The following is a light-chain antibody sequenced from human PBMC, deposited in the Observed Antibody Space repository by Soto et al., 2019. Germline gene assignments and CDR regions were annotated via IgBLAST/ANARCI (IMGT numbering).Light chain of an antibody. J-gene: IGKJ4*01. CDR1: RSVSNNY. CDR2: DTS. CDR3: QPYGTSPPLT. Sequence: EIVLTQSPGTLSLTPGERATLSCRASRSVSNNYLAWYQQKRGQAPRLLIYDTSSRATGIPDRFRGTGSATDFTLTSSRLEPKDFAVNYCQPYGTSPPLTFGGGTKLEIK. V-gene: IGKV3-20*01.